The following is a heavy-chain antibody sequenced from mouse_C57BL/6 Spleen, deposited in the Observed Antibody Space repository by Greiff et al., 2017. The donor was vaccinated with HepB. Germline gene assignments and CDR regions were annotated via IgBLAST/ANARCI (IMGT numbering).Heavy chain of an antibody. J-gene: IGHJ4*01. Sequence: EVKLQESGGGLVQPGGSLKLSCAASGFTFSDYYMYWVRQTPEKRLEWVAYISNGGGSNYYPDTVKGRFTISRDNAKNTLYLQMSRLKSEDTDMYYCARRGNYGYYAMDYWGQGTSVTVSS. D-gene: IGHD2-1*01. CDR1: GFTFSDYY. V-gene: IGHV5-12*01. CDR3: ARRGNYGYYAMDY. CDR2: ISNGGGSN.